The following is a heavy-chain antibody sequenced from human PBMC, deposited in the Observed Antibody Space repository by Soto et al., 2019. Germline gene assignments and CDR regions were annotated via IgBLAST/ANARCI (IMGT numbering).Heavy chain of an antibody. V-gene: IGHV1-18*01. CDR1: GYTFTIYG. D-gene: IGHD6-13*01. CDR3: ARGRKSSSWYNWFDP. J-gene: IGHJ5*02. Sequence: GASVKVSCKASGYTFTIYGISCVLQSPLQGLEWMGWISAYNGNTNYAQKLQGRVTMTTDTSTSTAYMELRSLRSDDTAVYYCARGRKSSSWYNWFDPWGQGTLVTVSS. CDR2: ISAYNGNT.